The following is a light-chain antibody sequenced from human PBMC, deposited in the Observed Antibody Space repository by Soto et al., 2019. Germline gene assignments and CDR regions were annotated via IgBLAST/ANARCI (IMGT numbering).Light chain of an antibody. Sequence: QSVLTQPASVSGSPGQSITISCTGTSSDVGNYNLVSWYQQHPGKAPKLMIYEGSKRPSGVSNRFSGSKSGNTASLTISGLQAEDEADYYCCAYAGSSTFVLGTGTKVTVL. CDR3: CAYAGSSTFV. V-gene: IGLV2-23*01. J-gene: IGLJ1*01. CDR2: EGS. CDR1: SSDVGNYNL.